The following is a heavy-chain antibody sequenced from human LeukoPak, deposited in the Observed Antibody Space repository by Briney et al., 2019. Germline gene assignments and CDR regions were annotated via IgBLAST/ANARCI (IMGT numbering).Heavy chain of an antibody. J-gene: IGHJ4*02. CDR1: GGTFNSYA. D-gene: IGHD1-26*01. CDR3: ARARLWELLDY. CDR2: ISAYNGNT. Sequence: ASVKVSCKASGGTFNSYAISWVRQAPGQGLEWMGWISAYNGNTNYAQKLQGRATMTTDTSTSTAYMELRSLRSDDTAVYYCARARLWELLDYWGQGTLVTVSS. V-gene: IGHV1-18*01.